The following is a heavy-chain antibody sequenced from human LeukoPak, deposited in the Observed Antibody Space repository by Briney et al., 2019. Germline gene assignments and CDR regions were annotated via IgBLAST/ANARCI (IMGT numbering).Heavy chain of an antibody. D-gene: IGHD2-15*01. CDR1: GYTFTSYY. CDR2: INPSGGST. J-gene: IGHJ6*02. V-gene: IGHV1-46*01. Sequence: ASVKVSCKASGYTFTSYYMHWVRQAPGQGLEWMGIINPSGGSTSYAQKFQGRVTMTRDTSTSTVYMELSSLRSEDTAVYYCARDRLDIVVVVAATFDYGMDVWGQGTTVTVSS. CDR3: ARDRLDIVVVVAATFDYGMDV.